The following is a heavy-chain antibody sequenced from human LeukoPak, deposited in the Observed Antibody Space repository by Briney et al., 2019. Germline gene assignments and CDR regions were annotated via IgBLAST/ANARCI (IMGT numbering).Heavy chain of an antibody. D-gene: IGHD5-12*01. CDR2: IYYSGSS. V-gene: IGHV4-39*07. CDR1: GDSISSSSYY. CDR3: ARVLRRASGSDPGSGVDY. Sequence: PSETLSLTCTVSGDSISSSSYYWGWIRQPPGKGLEWIGSIYYSGSSYYNPSLQSRVTISVDTSKNQFSLKLSSVTAADTAVYYCARVLRRASGSDPGSGVDYWGQGTLVTVSS. J-gene: IGHJ4*02.